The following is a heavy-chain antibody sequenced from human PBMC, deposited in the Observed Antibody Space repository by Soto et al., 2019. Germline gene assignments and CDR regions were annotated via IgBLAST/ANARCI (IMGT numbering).Heavy chain of an antibody. CDR3: ARHWSGYDSAGNWFDP. CDR1: GGSISSYY. J-gene: IGHJ5*02. CDR2: IYYSGST. Sequence: SETLSLTCTVSGGSISSYYWSWIRQPPGKGLEWIGYIYYSGSTNYNPSLKSRVTISVDTSKNQFSLKLSSVTAADTAVYYCARHWSGYDSAGNWFDPPGQGTLVTGST. D-gene: IGHD5-12*01. V-gene: IGHV4-59*08.